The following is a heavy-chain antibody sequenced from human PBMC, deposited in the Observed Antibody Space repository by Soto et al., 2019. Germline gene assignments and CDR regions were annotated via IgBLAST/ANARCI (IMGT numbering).Heavy chain of an antibody. J-gene: IGHJ6*02. CDR3: ASELYSSSSHYYYGMDV. Sequence: SVKVSCKASGGTFSSYAISWVRQAPGQGLEWMGGIIPIFGTANYAQKFQGRVTITADESTSTAYMELSSLRSEDTAVYYCASELYSSSSHYYYGMDVWGQGTTVTVSS. CDR1: GGTFSSYA. D-gene: IGHD6-6*01. CDR2: IIPIFGTA. V-gene: IGHV1-69*13.